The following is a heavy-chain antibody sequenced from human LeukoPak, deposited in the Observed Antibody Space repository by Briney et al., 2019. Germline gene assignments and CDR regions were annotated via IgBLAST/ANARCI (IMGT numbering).Heavy chain of an antibody. CDR1: GNTFIGYW. V-gene: IGHV1-46*01. D-gene: IGHD1-1*01. Sequence: ASVKVSCKASGNTFIGYWIHWVRQAPGQGLEWMGAINPRGDATIGAQKFQGRVTTTRDSSTSTVYIELSSLRSEDTAVYYCAREGQQLKHFDYWGQGTLVTVSS. J-gene: IGHJ4*02. CDR2: INPRGDAT. CDR3: AREGQQLKHFDY.